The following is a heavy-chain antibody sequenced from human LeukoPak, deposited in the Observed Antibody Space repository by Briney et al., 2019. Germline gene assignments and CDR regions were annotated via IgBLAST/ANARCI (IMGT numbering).Heavy chain of an antibody. CDR2: ISPNSGGT. CDR1: GYTFSGYY. D-gene: IGHD3-22*01. Sequence: ASVKVSCKASGYTFSGYYMHWVRQAPGQGLEWMGWISPNSGGTNYAQKFQGRVTMTRDTSISTAYMELSRLRPDDTAVYYCARYRNYYDSSGYYYVEYFQHWGQGTLVTVSS. V-gene: IGHV1-2*02. J-gene: IGHJ1*01. CDR3: ARYRNYYDSSGYYYVEYFQH.